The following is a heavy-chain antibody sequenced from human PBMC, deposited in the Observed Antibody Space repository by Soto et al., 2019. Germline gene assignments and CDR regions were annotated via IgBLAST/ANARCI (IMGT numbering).Heavy chain of an antibody. D-gene: IGHD5-12*01. Sequence: EVQLLESGGGLVQPGGSLRLSCAVSGFSFSTYGVTWVRQAPGKGLEWVSGVSGGSGVTHYADSVKGRFTITGDNSKNAVYLHMNSLRVEYTAVYYCAKSNGYGDYWGQGTLVTVSS. CDR3: AKSNGYGDY. V-gene: IGHV3-23*01. CDR1: GFSFSTYG. J-gene: IGHJ4*02. CDR2: VSGGSGVT.